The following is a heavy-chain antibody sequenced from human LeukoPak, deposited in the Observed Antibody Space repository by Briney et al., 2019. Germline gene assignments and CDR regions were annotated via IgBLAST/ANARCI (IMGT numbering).Heavy chain of an antibody. V-gene: IGHV4-59*08. CDR2: IYYSGST. CDR3: ARQGPYYYGSGSYYRSNLPYYFDY. D-gene: IGHD3-10*01. CDR1: GGSISSYY. J-gene: IGHJ4*02. Sequence: SETLSLTCTVSGGSISSYYWSWIRQPPGKGLEWIGYIYYSGSTNYNPSLKSRVTISVDTSKNQFSLKLSSVTAADTAVYYCARQGPYYYGSGSYYRSNLPYYFDYWGQGTLVTVSS.